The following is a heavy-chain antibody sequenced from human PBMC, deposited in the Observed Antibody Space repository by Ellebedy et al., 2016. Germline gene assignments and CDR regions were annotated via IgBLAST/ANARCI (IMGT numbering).Heavy chain of an antibody. V-gene: IGHV1-69*06. CDR2: IIPIFGTA. CDR3: AREFHYGLDY. D-gene: IGHD4-17*01. CDR1: GGTFSSYA. J-gene: IGHJ4*02. Sequence: SVKVSXKASGGTFSSYAISWVRQAPGQGLEWMGGIIPIFGTANYAQKFQGRVTITADKSTSTAYMELSSLRSEDTAVYYCAREFHYGLDYWGQGTLVTVSS.